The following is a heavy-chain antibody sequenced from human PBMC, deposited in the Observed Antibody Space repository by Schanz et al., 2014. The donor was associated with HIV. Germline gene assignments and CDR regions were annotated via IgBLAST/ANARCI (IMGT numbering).Heavy chain of an antibody. D-gene: IGHD5-18*01. Sequence: QVKLVESGGGVVQPGRSLRLSCAASGFTFSSYGMHWVRQAPGKGLEWVAVIWYDGSNKYYADSVKGRFTISRDNSKNTLYLQMNSLRAEDTAVYSCARDLTGYFTMDAWGQGTTVTVYS. J-gene: IGHJ6*02. CDR3: ARDLTGYFTMDA. CDR1: GFTFSSYG. V-gene: IGHV3-33*01. CDR2: IWYDGSNK.